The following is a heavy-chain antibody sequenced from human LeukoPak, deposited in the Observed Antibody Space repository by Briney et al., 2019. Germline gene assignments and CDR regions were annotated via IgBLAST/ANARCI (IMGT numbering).Heavy chain of an antibody. J-gene: IGHJ4*02. CDR2: IRSKAYGGTT. D-gene: IGHD2-8*01. V-gene: IGHV3-49*04. CDR3: TRGFDCTNGVCYTGDFDS. Sequence: GGSLRLSCTASGFTFGDYAMSWVRQAPGKGLEWVGFIRSKAYGGTTEYAASVKGRFTISRDDSKSIACLQMNSLKTEDTAVYYCTRGFDCTNGVCYTGDFDSWGQGTLVTVSS. CDR1: GFTFGDYA.